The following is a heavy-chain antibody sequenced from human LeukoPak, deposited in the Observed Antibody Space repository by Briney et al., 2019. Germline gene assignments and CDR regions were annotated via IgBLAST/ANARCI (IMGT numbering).Heavy chain of an antibody. D-gene: IGHD6-25*01. Sequence: SETLSLTCGVSGGSVSSTNWWTWIRQPPGKGLEWIGEVHLDGRTDFNPSLKSRLTMSVDLSENHVSLKLTSVTAADTAVYYCAREGGFYRPLDYSGQGTLVTVSS. CDR3: AREGGFYRPLDY. V-gene: IGHV4-4*02. CDR1: GGSVSSTNW. J-gene: IGHJ4*02. CDR2: VHLDGRT.